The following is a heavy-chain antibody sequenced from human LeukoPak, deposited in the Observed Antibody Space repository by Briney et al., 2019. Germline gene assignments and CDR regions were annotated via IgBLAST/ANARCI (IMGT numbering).Heavy chain of an antibody. CDR2: IESDGGRT. J-gene: IGHJ4*02. Sequence: GGSLRLSCAASGFTFSHYWMHWVRQAPGKGLVWVSRIESDGGRTDYADSLKGRFTISRDNAKNTLYLEMNSLRAEDTAVYYCARAGHCSSTTCFIDYWGQGTLVTVSS. D-gene: IGHD2-2*01. CDR1: GFTFSHYW. CDR3: ARAGHCSSTTCFIDY. V-gene: IGHV3-74*01.